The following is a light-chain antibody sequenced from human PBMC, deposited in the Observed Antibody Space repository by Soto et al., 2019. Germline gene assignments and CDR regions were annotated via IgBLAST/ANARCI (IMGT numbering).Light chain of an antibody. J-gene: IGKJ2*01. V-gene: IGKV1-33*01. CDR3: QQYHNLPYT. CDR2: DAS. Sequence: DIQMTQSPSSLSASVGDRVTITCQASQDISKYFNWYQQKPGRAPKLLIYDASNLETGVPSRFSGRGSGTDFSFSISSLQPEDIATYYCQQYHNLPYTFGQGTKVEIK. CDR1: QDISKY.